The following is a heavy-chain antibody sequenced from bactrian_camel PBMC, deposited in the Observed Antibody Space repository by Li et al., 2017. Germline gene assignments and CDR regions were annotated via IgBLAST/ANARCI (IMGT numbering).Heavy chain of an antibody. V-gene: IGHV3S53*01. Sequence: HVQLVESGGGSVQAGGSLTLSCESSKYTGSMNCMGWFRQAPGKEREGVAAIDSDGRVRYADSVKGRFVISRDNANNIVYLHLTHLKIEDTAMYYCEKGSLRGQGTQVTV. D-gene: IGHD5*01. CDR1: KYTGSMNC. CDR3: EKGSL. J-gene: IGHJ4*01. CDR2: IDSDGRV.